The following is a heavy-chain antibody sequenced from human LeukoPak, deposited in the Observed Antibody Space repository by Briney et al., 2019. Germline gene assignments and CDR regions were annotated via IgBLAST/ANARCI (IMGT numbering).Heavy chain of an antibody. J-gene: IGHJ4*02. CDR2: ISSSSSYI. CDR1: GFTFSSYS. CDR3: ARASGSYSNYDY. V-gene: IGHV3-21*01. D-gene: IGHD1-26*01. Sequence: GGTLRLSCAASGFTFSSYSMNWVRQAPGKGLEWVSSISSSSSYIYYADSVKGRFTISRDNAKNTLYLQMNSLTIADTAAYYCARASGSYSNYDYWGQGTLVTVSS.